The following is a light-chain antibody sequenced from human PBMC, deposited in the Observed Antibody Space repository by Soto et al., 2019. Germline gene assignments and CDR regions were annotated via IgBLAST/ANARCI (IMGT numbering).Light chain of an antibody. CDR2: VNSDGSH. V-gene: IGLV4-69*01. Sequence: QLVLTQSPSASASLGASVKLTCTLSSGHSTYATAWHQQQPEKGPRYLMKVNSDGSHNKGDGIPDRFSGSSSGAERHLTISNLQSEDEVDYYCQTWGTGIVVFGGGTKLTVL. CDR3: QTWGTGIVV. J-gene: IGLJ2*01. CDR1: SGHSTYA.